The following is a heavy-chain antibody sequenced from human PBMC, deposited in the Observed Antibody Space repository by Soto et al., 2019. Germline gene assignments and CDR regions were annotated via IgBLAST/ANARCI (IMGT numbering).Heavy chain of an antibody. CDR2: IIPIFGTA. CDR1: GGTFSSYA. Sequence: QVQLVQSGAEVKKPGSSVKVSCKASGGTFSSYAISWVRQAPGQGLEWMGGIIPIFGTANYAQKFQGRVTITADESTSTAYMELSSLRSEDTAVYYCARWDMGYSGCDNPHLYGMDVWGQGTTVTVSS. CDR3: ARWDMGYSGCDNPHLYGMDV. D-gene: IGHD5-12*01. J-gene: IGHJ6*02. V-gene: IGHV1-69*01.